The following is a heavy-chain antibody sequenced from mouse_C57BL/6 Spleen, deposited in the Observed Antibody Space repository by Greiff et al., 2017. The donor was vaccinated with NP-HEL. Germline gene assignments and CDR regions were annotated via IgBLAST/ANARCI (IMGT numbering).Heavy chain of an antibody. J-gene: IGHJ1*03. Sequence: QVQLQQSGPELVKPGASVKLSCKASGYTFTSYDINWVKQRPGQGLEWIGWIYPRDGCTKYTEKFKGKATLTVDTSSSTAYKELNSLTAEDAAVYFGAGGCEGYWYFDVWGTGTTVTVSS. V-gene: IGHV1-85*01. CDR1: GYTFTSYD. CDR3: AGGCEGYWYFDV. CDR2: IYPRDGCT.